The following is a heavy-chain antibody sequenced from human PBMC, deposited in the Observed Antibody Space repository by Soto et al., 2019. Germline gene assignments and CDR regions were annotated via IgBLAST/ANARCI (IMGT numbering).Heavy chain of an antibody. CDR1: GLSCCSYT. J-gene: IGHJ4*02. D-gene: IGHD3-22*01. V-gene: IGHV3-30*18. CDR2: ISYDGSNK. CDR3: AKDTYYHDSSGYYVFDY. Sequence: GGSLRLACAACGLSCCSYTMHWVRQAPGKGLEWVAVISYDGSNKNYADSVKGRFTISRDNSKNTLYLQMNSLRAEDTAVYYCAKDTYYHDSSGYYVFDYWGQGTLVTVSS.